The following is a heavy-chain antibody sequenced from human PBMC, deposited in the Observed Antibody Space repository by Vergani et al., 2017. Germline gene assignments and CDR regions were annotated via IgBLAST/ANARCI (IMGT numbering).Heavy chain of an antibody. J-gene: IGHJ6*02. V-gene: IGHV3-11*01. D-gene: IGHD3-22*01. CDR1: GFTFSDYY. CDR2: ISSSGSTI. CDR3: ARKHIANYYGSSGYYYMGYYYGMDV. Sequence: QVQLVESGGGLVKPGGSLRLSCAASGFTFSDYYMSWIRQAPGKGLEWVSYISSSGSTIYYADSVKGRFTISRYNAKNSLYRQMNSLRAEDTAVYYCARKHIANYYGSSGYYYMGYYYGMDVWGQGTTVTVSS.